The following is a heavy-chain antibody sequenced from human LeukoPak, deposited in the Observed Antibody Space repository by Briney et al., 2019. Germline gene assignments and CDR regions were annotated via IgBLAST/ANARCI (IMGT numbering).Heavy chain of an antibody. V-gene: IGHV4-39*07. CDR2: IYYSGST. CDR3: ARNPRTYYGFWSGYAASGWFDP. J-gene: IGHJ5*02. D-gene: IGHD3-3*01. CDR1: GGSISSSSYY. Sequence: SETLSLTCTVSGGSISSSSYYWGWIRQPPGKGLEWIGSIYYSGSTYYNPSLKSRVTISVDTSKNQFSLKLSSVTAADTAVYYCARNPRTYYGFWSGYAASGWFDPWGQGTLVTVSS.